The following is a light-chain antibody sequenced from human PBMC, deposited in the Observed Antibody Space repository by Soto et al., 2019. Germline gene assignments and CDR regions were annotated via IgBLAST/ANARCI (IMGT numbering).Light chain of an antibody. CDR1: QSVSSSD. V-gene: IGKV3-20*01. J-gene: IGKJ4*01. CDR3: QQYGSVLD. CDR2: GAS. Sequence: DIVLTQSPATLSSSPGERATLSCRARQSVSSSDLAWYQQKPGQAPRLLIDGASSRATGIPARFSGSGSGTDFTLTINRLQPEDFAAYYCQQYGSVLDFGGGTKVEIK.